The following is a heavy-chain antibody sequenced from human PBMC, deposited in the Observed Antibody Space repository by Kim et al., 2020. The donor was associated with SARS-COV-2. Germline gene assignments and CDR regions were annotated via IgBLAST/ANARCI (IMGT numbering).Heavy chain of an antibody. CDR3: ARAYGGYDYSSFDY. Sequence: ADSMNGRFTTSRDNAKNTLYLQMNSLRAEDTAVYYCARAYGGYDYSSFDYWGQGTLVTVSS. J-gene: IGHJ4*02. V-gene: IGHV3-11*06. D-gene: IGHD5-12*01.